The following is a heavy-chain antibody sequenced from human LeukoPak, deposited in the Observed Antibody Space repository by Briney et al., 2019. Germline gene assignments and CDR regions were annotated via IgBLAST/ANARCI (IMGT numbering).Heavy chain of an antibody. CDR1: GYTFTSYA. D-gene: IGHD6-19*01. J-gene: IGHJ4*02. Sequence: ASVTVSCKASGYTFTSYAMHWVRQAPGQRLEWMGWINAGNGNTKYSQKFQGRVTITRDTSASTAYMELSSLRSEDTAVYYCARRNLQYSSGWYYFDYWGQGTLVTVSS. CDR3: ARRNLQYSSGWYYFDY. CDR2: INAGNGNT. V-gene: IGHV1-3*01.